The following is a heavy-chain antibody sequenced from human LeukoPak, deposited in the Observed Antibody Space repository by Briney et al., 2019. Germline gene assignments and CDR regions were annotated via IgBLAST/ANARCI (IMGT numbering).Heavy chain of an antibody. J-gene: IGHJ4*02. D-gene: IGHD3/OR15-3a*01. V-gene: IGHV4-39*01. CDR2: LSYSGAT. CDR1: RDSIRSGGYH. CDR3: ACGLPPRLYDY. Sequence: SKTLSLTCTVSRDSIRSGGYHCAWIRQPPGKRLECIVTLSYSGATYYNPSLKSRVTIFIDTSKNRFSLKLSSVTAADTAVYFCACGLPPRLYDYWGQGTLVTVSS.